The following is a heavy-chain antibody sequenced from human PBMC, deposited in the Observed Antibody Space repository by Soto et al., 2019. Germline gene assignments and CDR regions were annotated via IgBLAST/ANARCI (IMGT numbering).Heavy chain of an antibody. V-gene: IGHV4-39*01. D-gene: IGHD3-3*01. CDR1: GGSISSSSYY. J-gene: IGHJ4*02. CDR2: IYYSGST. CDR3: ARLGYDFWSGYYFDY. Sequence: TLSLTCTVSGGSISSSSYYWGWIRQPPGKGLEWIGSIYYSGSTYYNPSLKSRVTISVDTSKNQFSLKLSSVTAADTAVYYCARLGYDFWSGYYFDYWGQGTLVTVS.